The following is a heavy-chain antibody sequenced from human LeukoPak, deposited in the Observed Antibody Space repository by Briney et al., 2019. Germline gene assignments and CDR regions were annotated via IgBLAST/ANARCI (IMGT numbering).Heavy chain of an antibody. Sequence: SETLSLTCTVSGGSISSGDYYWSWIRQPPGKGLEWIGYIYYSGSTYYNPSLKSRVTISVDTSKNQFSLKLSSVTAADTAVYYCARESQNLWFGELSPYYYGMDVWGQGTTVTVSS. D-gene: IGHD3-10*01. CDR3: ARESQNLWFGELSPYYYGMDV. CDR1: GGSISSGDYY. V-gene: IGHV4-30-4*01. J-gene: IGHJ6*02. CDR2: IYYSGST.